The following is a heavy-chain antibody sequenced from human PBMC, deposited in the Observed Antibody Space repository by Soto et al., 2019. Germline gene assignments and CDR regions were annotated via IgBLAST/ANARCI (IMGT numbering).Heavy chain of an antibody. Sequence: SVKVSCKASGGTFSSYAISWVRQAPGQGLEWMGGIIPIFGTANYAQKFRGRVTITADKSTSTAYMELSSLRSEDTAVYYCARGGGLRSSWYSDYWGQGTLVTVSS. CDR2: IIPIFGTA. D-gene: IGHD6-13*01. V-gene: IGHV1-69*06. J-gene: IGHJ4*02. CDR1: GGTFSSYA. CDR3: ARGGGLRSSWYSDY.